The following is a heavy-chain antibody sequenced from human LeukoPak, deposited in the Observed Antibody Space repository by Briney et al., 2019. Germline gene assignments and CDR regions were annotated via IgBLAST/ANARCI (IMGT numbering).Heavy chain of an antibody. J-gene: IGHJ4*02. CDR3: ASGARQTGTRFDY. CDR2: IIPIFGTA. V-gene: IGHV1-69*05. D-gene: IGHD1-1*01. Sequence: SSVKVSCKASGGTFSSYAISWVRQAPGQGLEWIGGIIPIFGTANYAQKSQGRVTITTDESTSTAYMELSSLRSEDTAVYYCASGARQTGTRFDYWGQGTLVTVSS. CDR1: GGTFSSYA.